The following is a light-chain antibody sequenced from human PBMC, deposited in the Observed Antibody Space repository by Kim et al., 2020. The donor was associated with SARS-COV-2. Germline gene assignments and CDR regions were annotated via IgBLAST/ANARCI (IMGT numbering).Light chain of an antibody. CDR2: GAS. CDR1: QSVSGSK. CDR3: QQYGSSPRT. J-gene: IGKJ2*01. Sequence: EIVLTQSPGTLSLSPGERATLSCRASQSVSGSKLVWYQQKPGQAPRLLIYGASSRATGIPDRFSGSGSGTDFTLTISRLEPEDVAVYYCQQYGSSPRTFGRGTQLEI. V-gene: IGKV3-20*01.